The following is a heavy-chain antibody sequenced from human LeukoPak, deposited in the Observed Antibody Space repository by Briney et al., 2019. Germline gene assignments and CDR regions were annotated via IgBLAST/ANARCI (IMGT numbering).Heavy chain of an antibody. Sequence: GASVNVSCKASGYTFTSYYMQWVRQAPGQGLEWMGIINPSGGSTSYAQKFQGRVTMTRDTSTSTVYMDLSSLRSEDTAVYYCAREGRKDGGENDSSLDYWGQGTLVTVSS. CDR2: INPSGGST. CDR1: GYTFTSYY. J-gene: IGHJ4*02. D-gene: IGHD4-23*01. V-gene: IGHV1-46*01. CDR3: AREGRKDGGENDSSLDY.